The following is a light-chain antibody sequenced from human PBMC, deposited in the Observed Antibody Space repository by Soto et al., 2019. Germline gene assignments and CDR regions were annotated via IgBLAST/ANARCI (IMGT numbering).Light chain of an antibody. CDR1: QSIGSN. V-gene: IGKV3-15*01. CDR2: GAS. CDR3: QHYNSYSEA. J-gene: IGKJ1*01. Sequence: EIVITQSPDTLSMSPGQSAPLSCWASQSIGSNLAWYQHRPGQAPRLLIYGASTRATGIPDRFGGGGSGTEFTLTISSLQPDDFATYYCQHYNSYSEAFGQGTKVDIK.